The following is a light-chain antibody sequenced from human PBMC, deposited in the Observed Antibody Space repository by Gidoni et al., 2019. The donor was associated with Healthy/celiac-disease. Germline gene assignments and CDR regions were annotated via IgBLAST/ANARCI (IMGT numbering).Light chain of an antibody. CDR1: SSDVGGYNY. V-gene: IGLV2-14*03. CDR2: DVS. J-gene: IGLJ2*01. Sequence: SARTQLASVSGPPGRSITFSCTGTSSDVGGYNYVSWYQQHPGKAPKLMIYDVSNRPSGVSNRFSGSKSGNTASLTISGLQAEDEADYYCSSYTSSRPEVVFGGGTKLTVL. CDR3: SSYTSSRPEVV.